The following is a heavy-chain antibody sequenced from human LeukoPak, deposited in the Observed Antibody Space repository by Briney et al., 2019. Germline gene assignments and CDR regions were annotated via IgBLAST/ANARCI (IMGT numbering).Heavy chain of an antibody. CDR3: ARDSDAPGDY. CDR1: GFTFSSYA. CDR2: ISYDGSNK. Sequence: GGSLRLSCAASGFTFSSYAMHWVRQAPGKGLEWVAVISYDGSNKYYADSVEGRFTISRDNSKNTLYLQMNSLRAEDTAVYYCARDSDAPGDYWGQGTLVTVSS. V-gene: IGHV3-30-3*01. J-gene: IGHJ4*02.